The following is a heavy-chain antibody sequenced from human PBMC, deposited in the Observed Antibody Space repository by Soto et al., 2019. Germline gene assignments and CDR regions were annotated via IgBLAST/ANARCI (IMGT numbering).Heavy chain of an antibody. D-gene: IGHD6-19*01. CDR1: GYTFTSYA. J-gene: IGHJ6*02. Sequence: ASVKVSCKASGYTFTSYAMHWGRQAPGQRLEWMGWINAGNGNTKYSQKFQGRVTITRDTSASTAYMELSSLRSEDTAVYYCARDRAGYYGMDVWGQGTTVTVSS. CDR3: ARDRAGYYGMDV. V-gene: IGHV1-3*01. CDR2: INAGNGNT.